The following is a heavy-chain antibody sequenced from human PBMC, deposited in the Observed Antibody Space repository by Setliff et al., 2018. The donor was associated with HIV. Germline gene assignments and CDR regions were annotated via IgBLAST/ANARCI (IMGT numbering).Heavy chain of an antibody. J-gene: IGHJ6*03. V-gene: IGHV3-48*01. CDR2: ISLNRDTI. Sequence: PGGSLRLSCAASGVTFSSYSMNWVRQAPGKGLEWLSYISLNRDTIYYADSVKGRFTITRDNAENSLFLQMKSLRAEDTAVYYCARVQYFNSGGYWATIRHYYYMDVWGKGTAVTVSS. CDR1: GVTFSSYS. CDR3: ARVQYFNSGGYWATIRHYYYMDV. D-gene: IGHD3-22*01.